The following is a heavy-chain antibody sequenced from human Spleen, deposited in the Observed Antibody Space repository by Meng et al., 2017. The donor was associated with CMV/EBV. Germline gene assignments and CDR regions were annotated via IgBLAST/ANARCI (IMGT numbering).Heavy chain of an antibody. J-gene: IGHJ6*02. D-gene: IGHD6-13*01. CDR1: GASVSSGSYY. V-gene: IGHV4-61*01. Sequence: SETLSLTCTVSGASVSSGSYYWSWIRQPLGKGLEWIGYIYNSGRTTYNPSLKSRGTILVDTSKSQFSLKLSSVTAADTAVYYFAREYSSSWYYYYGMDVWGQGTTVTVSS. CDR3: AREYSSSWYYYYGMDV. CDR2: IYNSGRT.